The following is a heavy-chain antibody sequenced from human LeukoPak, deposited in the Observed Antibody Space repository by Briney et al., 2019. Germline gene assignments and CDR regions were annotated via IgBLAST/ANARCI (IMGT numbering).Heavy chain of an antibody. CDR3: ARVGVVTAIPGRWFDP. V-gene: IGHV4-39*07. J-gene: IGHJ5*02. CDR2: IYYSGST. CDR1: GGSISSSSYY. Sequence: SETLSLTCTVSGGSISSSSYYWGWIRQPPGKGLEWIGSIYYSGSTYYNPSLKSRVTISVDTSKNQFSLKLSSVTAADTAVYYCARVGVVTAIPGRWFDPWGQGTLVTVSS. D-gene: IGHD2-21*02.